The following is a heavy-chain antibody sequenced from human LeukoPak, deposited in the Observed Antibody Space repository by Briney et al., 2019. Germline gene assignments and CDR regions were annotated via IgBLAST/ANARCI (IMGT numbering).Heavy chain of an antibody. D-gene: IGHD3-10*01. CDR2: IYGSGST. CDR1: GGSIRSY. V-gene: IGHV4-4*07. Sequence: SETLSLTCTVSGGSIRSYWSWIRQPAGKGLEWIGRIYGSGSTDYNPSLKSRVTMSIDTFKNQFSLNLLSVTAADTAVYYCARDSGTTGEVKFDPWGQGTLVTVSS. J-gene: IGHJ5*02. CDR3: ARDSGTTGEVKFDP.